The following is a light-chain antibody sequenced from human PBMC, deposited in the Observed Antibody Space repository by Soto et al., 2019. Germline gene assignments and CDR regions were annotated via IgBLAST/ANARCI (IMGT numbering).Light chain of an antibody. CDR3: QQYYRSRT. CDR1: QSVLYSSNNQNY. Sequence: DIVMTQSPDSLAVSLGERATINCKSSQSVLYSSNNQNYLAWYQQKPGQPPKLLIYWASTRESGVPDRFSGGGSGTDFSLTITSLQAEDVAVYYGQQYYRSRTFGQGTKVEVK. V-gene: IGKV4-1*01. CDR2: WAS. J-gene: IGKJ1*01.